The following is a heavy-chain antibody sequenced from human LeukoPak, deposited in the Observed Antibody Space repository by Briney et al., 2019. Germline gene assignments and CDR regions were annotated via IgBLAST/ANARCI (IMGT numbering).Heavy chain of an antibody. CDR2: ISAYNGNT. V-gene: IGHV1-18*01. CDR3: ARDSPDGSGTYYNDSPDY. Sequence: ASVKVSCKASGYTFSSYGISWVRQAPGQGLEWMGWISAYNGNTSYRQKLQGRVTMTTDTSTSTACMDLRSLRSDDTAIYYCARDSPDGSGTYYNDSPDYWGQGTLVTVSS. D-gene: IGHD3-10*01. J-gene: IGHJ4*02. CDR1: GYTFSSYG.